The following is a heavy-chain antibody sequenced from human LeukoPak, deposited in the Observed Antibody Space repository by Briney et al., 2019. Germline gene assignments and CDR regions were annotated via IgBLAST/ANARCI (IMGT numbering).Heavy chain of an antibody. V-gene: IGHV4-59*12. J-gene: IGHJ4*02. CDR2: IYYSGST. D-gene: IGHD4-17*01. Sequence: SETLSLTCTVSGGSISSYYWSWIRQPPGKGLEWIGYIYYSGSTNYNPSLKSRVTISVDTSKNQFSLKLSSVTAADTAVYYCARGPGPVDYGDYYFDYWGQGTLVTVSS. CDR1: GGSISSYY. CDR3: ARGPGPVDYGDYYFDY.